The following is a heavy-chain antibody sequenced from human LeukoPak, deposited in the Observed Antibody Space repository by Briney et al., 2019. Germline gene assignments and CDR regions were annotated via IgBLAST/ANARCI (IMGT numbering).Heavy chain of an antibody. V-gene: IGHV1-69-2*01. CDR2: LDPADDRT. CDR3: TTDDRGTHPPTGY. Sequence: GASVKVSCKASGYTFTDHYMHWVQQAPGKGLEWMGRLDPADDRTIYAEKFQGRVTITADTSTDTAYMELSSLRSEDTAVYYCTTDDRGTHPPTGYWGQGTLVTVSS. CDR1: GYTFTDHY. D-gene: IGHD1-14*01. J-gene: IGHJ4*02.